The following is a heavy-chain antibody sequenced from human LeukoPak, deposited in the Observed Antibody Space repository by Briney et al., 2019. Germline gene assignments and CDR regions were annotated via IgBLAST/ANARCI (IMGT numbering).Heavy chain of an antibody. J-gene: IGHJ6*02. D-gene: IGHD3-3*01. CDR2: IYHSGST. CDR1: GGSISSSNW. V-gene: IGHV4-4*02. Sequence: SETLSLTCAVSGGSISSSNWWSWVRQPPGKGLEWIGEIYHSGSTNYNPSLKRRVTISVDKSKNQFSLKLSSVTAADTAVYYCARGNLYDFWSGYLYYYYGMDVWGQGTTVTVSS. CDR3: ARGNLYDFWSGYLYYYYGMDV.